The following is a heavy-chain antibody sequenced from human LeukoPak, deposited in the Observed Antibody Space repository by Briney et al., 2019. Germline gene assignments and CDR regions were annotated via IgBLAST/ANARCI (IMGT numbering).Heavy chain of an antibody. CDR3: ARDGHGFEGLFDY. CDR2: INPSGGST. CDR1: GYTFTSYY. J-gene: IGHJ4*02. D-gene: IGHD3-16*01. Sequence: ASVKVSRKASGYTFTSYYMHWVRQSPGQGLEWMGIINPSGGSTSYAQKFQGRVTMTRDTSTSTVYMELSSLRSEDTAVYYCARDGHGFEGLFDYWGQGTLVTVSS. V-gene: IGHV1-46*01.